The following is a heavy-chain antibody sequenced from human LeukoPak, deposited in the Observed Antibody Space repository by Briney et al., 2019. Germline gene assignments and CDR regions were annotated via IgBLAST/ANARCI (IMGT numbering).Heavy chain of an antibody. V-gene: IGHV4-31*03. J-gene: IGHJ4*02. Sequence: SQTLSLNCTVSADSLSSGGHYWAWIRQFPGKGLESIGFIHHSGRSRHNPSLKDRVAISVDTSRKQFALKLSSVTAADTAMYYCARGGNRFGGFYFDYWGQGIQVIVSS. D-gene: IGHD3-10*01. CDR2: IHHSGRS. CDR1: ADSLSSGGHY. CDR3: ARGGNRFGGFYFDY.